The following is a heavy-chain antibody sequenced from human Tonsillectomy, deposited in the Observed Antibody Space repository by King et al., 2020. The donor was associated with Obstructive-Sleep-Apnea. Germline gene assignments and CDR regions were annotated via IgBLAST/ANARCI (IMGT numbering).Heavy chain of an antibody. CDR1: GGSITSRSNY. J-gene: IGHJ5*02. D-gene: IGHD5-18*01. CDR3: AGDLAGSSYGLAVDT. V-gene: IGHV4-39*07. Sequence: QLQESGPGLVKPSATLSLTCNVSGGSITSRSNYWTWIRQPPGKGLEWIGSIYYSGRAYYNPSLRSRVTIAVDTSKKQFSMDLTSVTAADTAVYYCAGDLAGSSYGLAVDTWGQGTLVTVSS. CDR2: IYYSGRA.